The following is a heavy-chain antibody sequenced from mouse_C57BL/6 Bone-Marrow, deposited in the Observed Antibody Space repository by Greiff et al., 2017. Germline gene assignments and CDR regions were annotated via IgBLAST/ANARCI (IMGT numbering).Heavy chain of an antibody. CDR1: GYSITGYS. J-gene: IGHJ2*01. V-gene: IGHV3-8*01. Sequence: VQLQESGPGLAKPSQTLSLTCSVSGYSITGYSWNWIRQFPGHKLEYIGYICHSGSTSYNPSLKSRISITRDTSKNQYYLQLNSVTTEDTAAYYCARGGYFDYWGQGTTLTVSS. CDR2: ICHSGST. CDR3: ARGGYFDY.